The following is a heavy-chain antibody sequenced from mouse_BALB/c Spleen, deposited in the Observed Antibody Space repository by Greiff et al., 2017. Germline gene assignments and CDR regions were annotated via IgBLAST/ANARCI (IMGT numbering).Heavy chain of an antibody. CDR1: GYSITSGYY. CDR3: ARDVASSGAFAY. CDR2: ISYDGSN. Sequence: ESGPGLVKPSQSLSLTCSVTGYSITSGYYWNWIRQFPGNKLEWMGYISYDGSNNYNPSLKNRISITRDTSKNQFFLKLNSVTTEDTATYYCARDVASSGAFAYWGQGTLVTVSA. D-gene: IGHD3-1*01. J-gene: IGHJ3*01. V-gene: IGHV3-6*02.